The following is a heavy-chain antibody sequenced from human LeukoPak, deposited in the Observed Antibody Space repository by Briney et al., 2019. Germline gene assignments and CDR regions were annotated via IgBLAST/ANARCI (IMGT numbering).Heavy chain of an antibody. V-gene: IGHV1-46*01. CDR1: GYTFTSNY. Sequence: ASVKVSCKASGYTFTSNYIHWVRQAPGQGLEWLGMIYPRDGSTSYAQKFQGRVTVSRDKSTSTEHMELSGLRSEETAVYYCARDQEGFDYWGQGTLVTVSS. CDR2: IYPRDGST. CDR3: ARDQEGFDY. J-gene: IGHJ4*02.